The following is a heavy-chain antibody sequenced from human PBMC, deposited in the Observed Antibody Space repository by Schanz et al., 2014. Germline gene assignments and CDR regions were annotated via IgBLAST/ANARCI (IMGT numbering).Heavy chain of an antibody. V-gene: IGHV3-23*01. D-gene: IGHD2-2*01. Sequence: VQLLESGGGLIQPGGSLRLSCAASGFTFSSYAMSWVRQAPGKGLEWVSTISASGGSTYYADSVKGRFTISRDNSKNTLYLHMNTLRSEDTAVYYCAKDSTHIDIVLVPTAIDYWGQGTLVTVSS. J-gene: IGHJ4*02. CDR3: AKDSTHIDIVLVPTAIDY. CDR2: ISASGGST. CDR1: GFTFSSYA.